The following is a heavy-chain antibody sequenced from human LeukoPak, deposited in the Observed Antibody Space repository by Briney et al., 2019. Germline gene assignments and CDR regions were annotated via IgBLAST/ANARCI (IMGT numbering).Heavy chain of an antibody. D-gene: IGHD1-20*01. CDR1: GYSFTSYY. CDR2: IYPGDSDT. J-gene: IGHJ4*02. CDR3: ARHVSNWNYVDY. V-gene: IGHV5-51*01. Sequence: GESLKISCKGSGYSFTSYYIGWVRQVPGKGLEWMGIIYPGDSDTRCSPSFQGQVTISADKSISTAYLHWSSLKASDTAMYYCARHVSNWNYVDYWGQGTLVTVSS.